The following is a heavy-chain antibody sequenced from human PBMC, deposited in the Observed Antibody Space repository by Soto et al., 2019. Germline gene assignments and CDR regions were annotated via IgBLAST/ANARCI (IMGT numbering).Heavy chain of an antibody. D-gene: IGHD3-10*01. CDR2: ISAYNGNT. V-gene: IGHV1-18*01. CDR1: GYTFTSYG. Sequence: ASVKVSCKASGYTFTSYGISWVRQAPGQGLEWMGWISAYNGNTNYAQKLQGRVTMTTDTSTSTAYMELRSLRSDDTAVYYCARMNYYYGSGAPESYFDYWGQGTLVTVSS. J-gene: IGHJ4*02. CDR3: ARMNYYYGSGAPESYFDY.